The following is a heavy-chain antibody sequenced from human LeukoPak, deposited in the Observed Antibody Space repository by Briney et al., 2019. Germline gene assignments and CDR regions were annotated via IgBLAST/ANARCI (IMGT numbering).Heavy chain of an antibody. V-gene: IGHV1-69*02. Sequence: ASVKVSCKASGGTFSSYTISWVRQAPGQGLEWMGRIIPILGIANYAQKFQGRVTITADKSTSTAYMELSSLRSEDTAVYYCARPPRDAVGDWFDPWGQGTLVTVSS. CDR3: ARPPRDAVGDWFDP. D-gene: IGHD2-2*01. J-gene: IGHJ5*02. CDR1: GGTFSSYT. CDR2: IIPILGIA.